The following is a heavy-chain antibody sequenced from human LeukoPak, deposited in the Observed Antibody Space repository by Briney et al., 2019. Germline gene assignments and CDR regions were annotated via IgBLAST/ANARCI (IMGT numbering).Heavy chain of an antibody. J-gene: IGHJ5*02. CDR3: AKDFPSGWST. CDR2: ISYDGSNK. CDR1: GFTFSDYG. D-gene: IGHD6-19*01. V-gene: IGHV3-30*18. Sequence: GGSLRLSCAASGFTFSDYGMHWVRQAPGKGLEWVAVISYDGSNKYYADSVKGRFTISRDNTRNTLYLQMNSLRAEDTALYYCAKDFPSGWSTWGQGTLVTVSS.